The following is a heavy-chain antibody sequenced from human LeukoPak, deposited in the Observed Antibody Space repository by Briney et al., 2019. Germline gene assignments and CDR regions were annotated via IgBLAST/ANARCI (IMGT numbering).Heavy chain of an antibody. D-gene: IGHD2-15*01. V-gene: IGHV1-46*01. CDR2: INPSGGST. Sequence: GASVKVSCKASGYTFTSYYMHWVRQAPGQGLEWMGIINPSGGSTSYAQKFQGRVTMTRDTSTSTVYMELSSLRSEDTAVYYCARDGYCSGGSCSLTSYGMDVWGQGTTVTVSS. J-gene: IGHJ6*02. CDR1: GYTFTSYY. CDR3: ARDGYCSGGSCSLTSYGMDV.